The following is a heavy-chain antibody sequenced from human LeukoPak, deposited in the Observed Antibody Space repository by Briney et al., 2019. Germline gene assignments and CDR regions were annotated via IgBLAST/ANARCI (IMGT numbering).Heavy chain of an antibody. CDR1: GGSISSYY. V-gene: IGHV4-4*07. CDR3: ARVRGYDSSGYFTGAFDI. D-gene: IGHD3-22*01. J-gene: IGHJ3*02. CDR2: IYTSGGT. Sequence: RASETLSLTCTVSGGSISSYYWSWIRQPAGKGLEWIGRIYTSGGTNCNPSLKSRVTMSVDTSKNQFSLKLSSVTAADTAVYYCARVRGYDSSGYFTGAFDIWGQGTMVTVSS.